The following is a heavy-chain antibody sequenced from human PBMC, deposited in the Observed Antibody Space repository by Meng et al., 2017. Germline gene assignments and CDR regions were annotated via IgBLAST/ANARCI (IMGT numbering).Heavy chain of an antibody. CDR3: ARESITMVRGVIKINYDYDGMDV. CDR2: ICYDGSNT. CDR1: GFTFSSYA. V-gene: IGHV3-33*01. J-gene: IGHJ6*02. D-gene: IGHD3-10*01. Sequence: GSLRLSCAASGFTFSSYAMHWVRQAPGKGLEWVAGICYDGSNTYYADSVKGRSTISRDNSKNTLYLQMNSLRAEDTAVYYCARESITMVRGVIKINYDYDGMDVWGQGTTVTVSS.